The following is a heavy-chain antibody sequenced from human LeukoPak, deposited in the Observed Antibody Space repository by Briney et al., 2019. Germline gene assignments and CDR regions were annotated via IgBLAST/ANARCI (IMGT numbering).Heavy chain of an antibody. D-gene: IGHD6-19*01. CDR1: GGSISSSNW. CDR2: IYHSGST. J-gene: IGHJ3*02. CDR3: ARDSIAVAGPGEAFDI. Sequence: SGTLSLTCAVSGGSISSSNWWSWVRQPPGKGLEWIGEIYHSGSTNYNPSLKSRVTISVDKSKNQFSLKLSSVTAADTAVYYCARDSIAVAGPGEAFDIWGQGTMVTVSS. V-gene: IGHV4-4*02.